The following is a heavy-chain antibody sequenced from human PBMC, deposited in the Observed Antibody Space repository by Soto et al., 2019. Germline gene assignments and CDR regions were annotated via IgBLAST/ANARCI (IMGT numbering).Heavy chain of an antibody. J-gene: IGHJ2*01. D-gene: IGHD6-13*01. CDR2: ISSDGSNK. CDR1: GCTFSSYA. Sequence: QVQLVESGGGVVQPGRSLRLSCAASGCTFSSYAMHWVRQAPGKGLEWVAVISSDGSNKYYADSVKGRFTISRDNSKNTLYLQMNSQRAEDTAVYYCAREGEGSSSWYWYFDLCGRGPLVTLSS. V-gene: IGHV3-30-3*01. CDR3: AREGEGSSSWYWYFDL.